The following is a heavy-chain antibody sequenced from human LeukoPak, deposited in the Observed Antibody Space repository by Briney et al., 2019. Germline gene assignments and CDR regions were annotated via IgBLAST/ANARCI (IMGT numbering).Heavy chain of an antibody. CDR1: GGSFSGYY. CDR2: INHSGST. CDR3: ARAGYWGLTVDY. Sequence: SETLSLTCAVYGGSFSGYYWSWIRQPPEKGLEWIGEINHSGSTNYNPSLKRRVTISVDTSKNQFSLKLSSVTAADTAVYYCARAGYWGLTVDYWGQGTLVTVSS. J-gene: IGHJ4*02. V-gene: IGHV4-34*01. D-gene: IGHD7-27*01.